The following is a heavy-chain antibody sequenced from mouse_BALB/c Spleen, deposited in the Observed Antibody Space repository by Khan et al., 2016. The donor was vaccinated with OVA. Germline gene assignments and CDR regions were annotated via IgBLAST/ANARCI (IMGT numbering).Heavy chain of an antibody. CDR3: ARSGAISTFVVTGFDF. CDR1: GYAITSDYA. CDR2: IKYSGST. J-gene: IGHJ2*01. Sequence: EVKLEESGPGLVKPSQSLSLTCTVTGYAITSDYAWNWIRQFPGNKLEWMGYIKYSGSTSYTPSLKSRISITRDTSTNPFYLQLKSVPSEDTATYYCARSGAISTFVVTGFDFWGQGTTLTVSS. D-gene: IGHD1-2*01. V-gene: IGHV3-2*02.